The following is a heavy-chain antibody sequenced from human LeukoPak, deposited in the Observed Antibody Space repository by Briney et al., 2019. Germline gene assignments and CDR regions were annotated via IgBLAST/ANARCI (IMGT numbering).Heavy chain of an antibody. CDR3: AREVGVRVRDGFYYYYMDV. V-gene: IGHV4-39*07. CDR1: GGSISSSSYY. Sequence: SETLSLTCTVSGGSISSSSYYWGWIRQPPGKGLEWIGSIYYSGSTYYNPSLKSRVTISVDTSKNQFSLKLSSVTAADTAVYYCAREVGVRVRDGFYYYYMDVWGKGTTVTISS. CDR2: IYYSGST. D-gene: IGHD3-3*01. J-gene: IGHJ6*03.